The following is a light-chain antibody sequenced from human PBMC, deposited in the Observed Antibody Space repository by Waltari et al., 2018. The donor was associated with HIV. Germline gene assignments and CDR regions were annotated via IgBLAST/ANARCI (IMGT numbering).Light chain of an antibody. CDR1: SSDVGSYYL. V-gene: IGLV2-23*02. Sequence: QSALTQPASVSGSPGQSITISCTGTSSDVGSYYLVSWYQQHPGKAPKLMIYEVNKRPAGVANLFSGSKSGNTASLTISGLQAEDEADFYCCSYAGSSTLVFGGGTKLTVL. CDR3: CSYAGSSTLV. J-gene: IGLJ3*02. CDR2: EVN.